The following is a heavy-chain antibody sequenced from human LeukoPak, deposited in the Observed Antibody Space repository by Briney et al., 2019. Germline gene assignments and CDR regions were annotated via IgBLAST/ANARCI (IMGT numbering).Heavy chain of an antibody. D-gene: IGHD3-3*01. J-gene: IGHJ4*02. V-gene: IGHV1-8*01. Sequence: GASVKVSCKASGYTFTSYDINWVRQATGQGLEWMGWMNPNSGNTGYAQKFQGRVTMTRNTSISTAYMELSSLRSEDTAVYYCARVTSTIITIFGVVIEISQSFDYWGQGTLVTVSS. CDR3: ARVTSTIITIFGVVIEISQSFDY. CDR2: MNPNSGNT. CDR1: GYTFTSYD.